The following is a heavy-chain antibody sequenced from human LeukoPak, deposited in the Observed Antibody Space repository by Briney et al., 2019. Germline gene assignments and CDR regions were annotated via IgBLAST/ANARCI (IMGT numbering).Heavy chain of an antibody. CDR3: ARDLAGPPQEAFDI. Sequence: GVSLRLSCATSRFTFSYYEMNWLRQAPGKGLKWVANIKKDGSERYYVDSVKGRFTISRDNTKKSLYLQMNTLRAEDTAVYYCARDLAGPPQEAFDIWGQGTMVTVCS. J-gene: IGHJ3*02. V-gene: IGHV3-7*01. CDR2: IKKDGSER. CDR1: RFTFSYYE.